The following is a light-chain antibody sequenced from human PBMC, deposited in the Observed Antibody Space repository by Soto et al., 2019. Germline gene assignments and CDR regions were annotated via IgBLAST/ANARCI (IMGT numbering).Light chain of an antibody. V-gene: IGKV1-5*03. Sequence: DIQMTQSPSTLSGSVGDRVTLTCRASQTISSWLAWYQQKPGKAPKLLIYKASTFKSGVPSRFSGSGSGTEFTLTISSLQPDDFAPYYCQHYNSYSEAFGQGTKVELK. CDR1: QTISSW. J-gene: IGKJ1*01. CDR3: QHYNSYSEA. CDR2: KAS.